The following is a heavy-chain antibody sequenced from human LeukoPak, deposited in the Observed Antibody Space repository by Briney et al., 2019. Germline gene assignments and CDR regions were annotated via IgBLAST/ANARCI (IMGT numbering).Heavy chain of an antibody. D-gene: IGHD2-21*02. CDR2: ISNSGTT. V-gene: IGHV4-31*11. J-gene: IGHJ3*02. CDR3: ARDVVVTSSPDAFDI. Sequence: PSETLSLTCAVSGDSVTSGGYFWTWIRQHPGKGLEWIWSISNSGTTSYNPSLKSRVSISLDTSNNHFSLRLGSVTAADTAVYFCARDVVVTSSPDAFDIWGQGTMVTVSS. CDR1: GDSVTSGGYF.